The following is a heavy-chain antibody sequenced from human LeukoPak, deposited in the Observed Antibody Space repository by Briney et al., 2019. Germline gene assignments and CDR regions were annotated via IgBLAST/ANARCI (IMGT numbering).Heavy chain of an antibody. CDR2: INHSGST. Sequence: SETLSLTCAVYGGSFSGYYWSWIRQPPGKGLEWIGEINHSGSTNYNPSLKSRVTISVDTSKNQFSLKLSSVTAADTAVYYCARGRNRRIFDPWGQGTLVTVSS. CDR3: ARGRNRRIFDP. D-gene: IGHD1-14*01. CDR1: GGSFSGYY. V-gene: IGHV4-34*01. J-gene: IGHJ5*02.